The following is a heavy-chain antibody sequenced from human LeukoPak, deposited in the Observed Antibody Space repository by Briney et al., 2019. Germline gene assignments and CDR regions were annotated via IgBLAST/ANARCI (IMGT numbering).Heavy chain of an antibody. CDR1: GGSISIYY. V-gene: IGHV4-59*01. D-gene: IGHD4-23*01. J-gene: IGHJ4*02. CDR3: ARVQAYGGKGYFDY. CDR2: IYYSGST. Sequence: PSETLSLTCTVSGGSISIYYWSWIRQPPGNGLEWIGYIYYSGSTNYNPSLKSRVTISVDTSKNQFSLKLSSVTAADTAVYYCARVQAYGGKGYFDYWGQGTLVTVSS.